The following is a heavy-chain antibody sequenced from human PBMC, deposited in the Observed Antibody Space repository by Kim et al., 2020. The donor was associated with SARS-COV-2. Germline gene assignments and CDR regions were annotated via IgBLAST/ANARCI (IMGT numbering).Heavy chain of an antibody. Sequence: TKYSQKFQGRVTITRDTSASTAYMELSSLRSEDTAVYYCARENQLLYFDYWGQGTLVTVSS. CDR3: ARENQLLYFDY. CDR2: T. J-gene: IGHJ4*02. V-gene: IGHV1-3*01. D-gene: IGHD2-2*01.